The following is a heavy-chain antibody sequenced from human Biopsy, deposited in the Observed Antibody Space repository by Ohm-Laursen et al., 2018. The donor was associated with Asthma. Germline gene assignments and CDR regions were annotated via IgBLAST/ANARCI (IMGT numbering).Heavy chain of an antibody. CDR3: AKRRGYSGHDNDY. J-gene: IGHJ4*02. CDR2: ISYDGNHK. CDR1: GFMFRSFG. Sequence: SLRLSCSASGFMFRSFGMHRVRQAPGKGLEWVAVISYDGNHKFYEDSVKGRFTISRDNSKNTLYLQMNSLRTEDTAVYYCAKRRGYSGHDNDYWGQGTLVIVSA. V-gene: IGHV3-30*18. D-gene: IGHD5-12*01.